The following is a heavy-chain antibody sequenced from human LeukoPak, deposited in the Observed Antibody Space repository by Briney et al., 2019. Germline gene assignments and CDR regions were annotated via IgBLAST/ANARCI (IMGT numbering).Heavy chain of an antibody. Sequence: GGSLRLSCAASGFTFSSYGMPWVRQAPGKGLEWVAVISYDGSNKYYADSVKGRFTISRDNSKNTLYLQMNSLRAEDTAVYYCAKGPLLNWFDPWGQGTLVTVSS. V-gene: IGHV3-30*18. J-gene: IGHJ5*02. D-gene: IGHD3-10*01. CDR2: ISYDGSNK. CDR3: AKGPLLNWFDP. CDR1: GFTFSSYG.